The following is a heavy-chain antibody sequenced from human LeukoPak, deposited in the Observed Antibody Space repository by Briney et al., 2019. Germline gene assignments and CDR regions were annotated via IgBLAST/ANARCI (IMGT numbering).Heavy chain of an antibody. Sequence: PSETLSLTCTDSGGSIRTYYWSWIRQPPGKGLEWIGYIYYSGSTNYNPSLKSRVTISVDTSKNQFSLKLSSVTAADTAVYYCARGATSLSYFDSRGQGTLVTVSS. V-gene: IGHV4-59*01. J-gene: IGHJ4*02. CDR1: GGSIRTYY. D-gene: IGHD2/OR15-2a*01. CDR2: IYYSGST. CDR3: ARGATSLSYFDS.